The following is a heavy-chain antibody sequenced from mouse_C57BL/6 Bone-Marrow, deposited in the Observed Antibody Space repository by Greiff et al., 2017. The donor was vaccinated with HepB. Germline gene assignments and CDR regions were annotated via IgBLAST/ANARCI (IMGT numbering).Heavy chain of an antibody. CDR1: GFSFNTYA. CDR2: IRSKSNNYAT. Sequence: DVQLQESGGGLVQPKGSLKLSCAASGFSFNTYAMNWVRQAPGKGLEWVARIRSKSNNYATYYADSVKDRFTISRDDSESMLYLQMNNLKTEDTAMYYCVRHECEGGGYAMDYWGQGTSVTVSS. D-gene: IGHD6-1*01. CDR3: VRHECEGGGYAMDY. J-gene: IGHJ4*01. V-gene: IGHV10-1*01.